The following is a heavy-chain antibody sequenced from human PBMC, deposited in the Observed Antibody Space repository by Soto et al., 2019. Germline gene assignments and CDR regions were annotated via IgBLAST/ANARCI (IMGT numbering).Heavy chain of an antibody. J-gene: IGHJ6*02. V-gene: IGHV3-53*01. CDR1: GCTVSSIY. Sequence: EVQLVESGGGLIQPGGSLRLSCAASGCTVSSIYMSWVRQAPGKGLEWVSVIYSGGSTYYADSVKGRFTISRDNSKNTLYLQMNSLRAEDTAVYYCARSAYYDCSGYYGMDVWGQGTTVTVSS. CDR2: IYSGGST. D-gene: IGHD3-22*01. CDR3: ARSAYYDCSGYYGMDV.